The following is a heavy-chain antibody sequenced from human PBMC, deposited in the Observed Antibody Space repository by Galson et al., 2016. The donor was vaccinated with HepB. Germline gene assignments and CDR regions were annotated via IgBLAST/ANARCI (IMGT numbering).Heavy chain of an antibody. V-gene: IGHV4-39*02. J-gene: IGHJ4*02. D-gene: IGHD1-26*01. CDR3: AREGREQQY. CDR2: IYYSGST. Sequence: TLSLTCTVSGGSISISDHYWGWIRQSPGKGLEWIGCIYYSGSTYYNPTLKSRVTMSVDTSKNQFSLRLTSVTAADTAVYYCAREGREQQYWGQGTLVTVSS. CDR1: GGSISISDHY.